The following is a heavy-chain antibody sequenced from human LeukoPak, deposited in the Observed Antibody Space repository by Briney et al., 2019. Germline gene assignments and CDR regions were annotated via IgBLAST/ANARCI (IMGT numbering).Heavy chain of an antibody. V-gene: IGHV3-30*04. CDR2: ISYDGSNK. Sequence: SGGSLRLSCAASGFTFSSYAMHWVRQAPGKGLEWVAVISYDGSNKYYADSVKDRFTISRDNSKNTLYLQMNSLRAEDTAVYYCARDVGSGSYLDYWGQGTLVTVSS. CDR3: ARDVGSGSYLDY. J-gene: IGHJ4*02. D-gene: IGHD3-10*01. CDR1: GFTFSSYA.